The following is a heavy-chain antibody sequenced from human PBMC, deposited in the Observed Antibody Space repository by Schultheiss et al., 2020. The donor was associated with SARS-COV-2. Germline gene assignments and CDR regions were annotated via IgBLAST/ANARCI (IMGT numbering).Heavy chain of an antibody. CDR3: ARDQLEYSSNWYDCYFDL. CDR2: ISSNGGST. Sequence: GGSLRLSCAASGFTFSDHYMDWVRQAPGKGLEYVSAISSNGGSTYYADSVKGRFTFSRDNSKNTLYLQMNSLRAEDTAVYYCARDQLEYSSNWYDCYFDLWGRGTLVTVSS. V-gene: IGHV3-64*04. CDR1: GFTFSDHY. D-gene: IGHD6-13*01. J-gene: IGHJ2*01.